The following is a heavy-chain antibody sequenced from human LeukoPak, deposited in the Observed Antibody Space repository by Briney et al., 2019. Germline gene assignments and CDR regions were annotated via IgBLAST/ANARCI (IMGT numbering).Heavy chain of an antibody. D-gene: IGHD3-3*01. CDR2: IYTSGST. J-gene: IGHJ6*03. Sequence: PSETLSLTCTVSGGSISSGSYYWSWIRQPAGKGLEWIGRIYTSGSTNYNPSLKSRVTISVDTSKNQFSLKLSPVTAADTAVYYCARDIGGRGYDFWSGYYYYYYMDVWGKGTTVTVSS. V-gene: IGHV4-61*02. CDR3: ARDIGGRGYDFWSGYYYYYYMDV. CDR1: GGSISSGSYY.